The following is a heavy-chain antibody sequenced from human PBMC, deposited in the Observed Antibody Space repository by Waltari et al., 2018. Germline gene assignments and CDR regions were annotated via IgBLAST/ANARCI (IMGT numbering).Heavy chain of an antibody. CDR2: IYYSGST. J-gene: IGHJ3*02. CDR3: ATWEAVDAFDI. V-gene: IGHV4-39*07. CDR1: GGSISRSSYY. D-gene: IGHD1-26*01. Sequence: QLQLQESGPGLVKPSETLSLTCTVSGGSISRSSYYWGWIRQPPGKGLEWIGSIYYSGSTYYNPSLKSRVTISVDTSKNQFSLKLSSVTAADTAVYYCATWEAVDAFDIWGQGTMVTVSS.